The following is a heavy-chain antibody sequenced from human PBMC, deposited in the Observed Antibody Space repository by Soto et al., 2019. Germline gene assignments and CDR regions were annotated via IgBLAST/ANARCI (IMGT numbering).Heavy chain of an antibody. D-gene: IGHD3-3*01. V-gene: IGHV1-69*01. J-gene: IGHJ6*02. Sequence: VQLVQSGAEVKKPGSSVKVSCKASGGTFSSYAISWVRQAPGQGLEWMGGIIPIFGTANYAQKFQGRVTITADESTSTAYMELSSLRSEDTAVYYCARCITIFGVVTTRYYYYYGMDVWGQGTTVTVSS. CDR2: IIPIFGTA. CDR1: GGTFSSYA. CDR3: ARCITIFGVVTTRYYYYYGMDV.